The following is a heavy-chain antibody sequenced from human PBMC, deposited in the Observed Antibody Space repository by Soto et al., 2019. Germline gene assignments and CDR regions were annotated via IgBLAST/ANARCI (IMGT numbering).Heavy chain of an antibody. J-gene: IGHJ4*02. CDR1: GGTFSSYA. CDR3: ASERDYDSSGYPLYYFDY. Sequence: QVQLVQSGAEVKKPGSSVKVSCKASGGTFSSYAISWVRQAPGQGLEWMGGIIPIFGTANYAQKFQGRVTITADESTSTAYMELSSLRSEDTAVYYCASERDYDSSGYPLYYFDYWGQGTLVTVSS. D-gene: IGHD3-22*01. CDR2: IIPIFGTA. V-gene: IGHV1-69*01.